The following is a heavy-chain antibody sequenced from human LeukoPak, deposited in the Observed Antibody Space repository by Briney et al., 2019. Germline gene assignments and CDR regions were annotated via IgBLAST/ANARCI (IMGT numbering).Heavy chain of an antibody. V-gene: IGHV1-2*02. CDR1: GYTFTFYY. CDR3: ARPYSSGWYYFDY. Sequence: GASVTVSFTSSGYTFTFYYMHWVRQAPGQGLEWMGWINPNSGGTNYAQKFQGRVTMTRDTSISTAYMELSRLRSDDTAVYYCARPYSSGWYYFDYGGQGTLVTVSS. D-gene: IGHD6-19*01. CDR2: INPNSGGT. J-gene: IGHJ4*02.